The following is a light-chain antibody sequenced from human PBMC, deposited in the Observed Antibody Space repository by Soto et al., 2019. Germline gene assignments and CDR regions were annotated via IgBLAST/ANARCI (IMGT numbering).Light chain of an antibody. CDR2: EVT. J-gene: IGLJ2*01. CDR1: SSDVGGHNY. Sequence: QSALTQPASVSGSPGQSITISCTGTSSDVGGHNYVSWYQQHPGTAPKLMIYEVTNRPSGVSNRFPGSKSGNTASLTISGLQAEDEADYYCSSYTSSTTLDVVFGGGTKLTVL. V-gene: IGLV2-14*01. CDR3: SSYTSSTTLDVV.